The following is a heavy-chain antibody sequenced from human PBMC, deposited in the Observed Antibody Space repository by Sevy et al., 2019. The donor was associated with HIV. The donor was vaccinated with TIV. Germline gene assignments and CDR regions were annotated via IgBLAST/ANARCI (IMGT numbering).Heavy chain of an antibody. J-gene: IGHJ4*02. D-gene: IGHD6-13*01. CDR1: GFTVSDHY. CDR2: TRNKADSYTT. CDR3: ATHAGIAAGGRVFDY. Sequence: GGSLRLSCAASGFTVSDHYMEWVRQAPGKGLEWVGRTRNKADSYTTEYAASVKGRFTISRDDSKNSLYLQMNSLKTDDTAVYYCATHAGIAAGGRVFDYWGQGSLVTVSS. V-gene: IGHV3-72*01.